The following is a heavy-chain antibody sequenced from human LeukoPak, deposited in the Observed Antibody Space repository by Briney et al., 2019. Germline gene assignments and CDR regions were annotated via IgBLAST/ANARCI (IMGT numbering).Heavy chain of an antibody. J-gene: IGHJ6*03. V-gene: IGHV4-34*01. CDR1: GGSFRGYY. Sequence: SETLSLTCAVYGGSFRGYYWSWIRHPPGKGLEWIGEINHSGSTNYNPSLKSRVTISVDTSKNQFYLKLSSVTAADTAVYYCARGQLEPRYYYYYMDVWGKGTTVTVSS. CDR2: INHSGST. CDR3: ARGQLEPRYYYYYMDV. D-gene: IGHD1-1*01.